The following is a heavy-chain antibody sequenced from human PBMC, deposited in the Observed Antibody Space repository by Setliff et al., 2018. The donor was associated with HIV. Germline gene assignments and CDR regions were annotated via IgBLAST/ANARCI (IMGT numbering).Heavy chain of an antibody. V-gene: IGHV4-38-2*01. J-gene: IGHJ5*02. CDR2: IHHSGNT. Sequence: PSETLSLTCPVSGYSISSGYYWGWIRQPPGRGLEWIGAIHHSGNTYYNPSLKSRVTISVDTSKNQFSLRLTSVTAADTAIYYCARSTVGAGASFPWGRGILVTVSS. CDR3: ARSTVGAGASFP. D-gene: IGHD1-26*01. CDR1: GYSISSGYY.